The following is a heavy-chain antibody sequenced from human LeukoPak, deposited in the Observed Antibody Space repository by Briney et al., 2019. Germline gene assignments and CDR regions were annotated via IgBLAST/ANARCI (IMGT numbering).Heavy chain of an antibody. CDR2: INPNSGGT. CDR1: GYTFTGYY. D-gene: IGHD3-22*01. J-gene: IGHJ4*02. CDR3: ARDGDYYDSSGALDY. V-gene: IGHV1-2*02. Sequence: ASVKVSCKASGYTFTGYYMHWVRQAPGQGLEWMGWINPNSGGTNYAQKFQGGVTMTRDTSISTAYMELSRLRSDDTAVYYCARDGDYYDSSGALDYWGQGTLVTVSS.